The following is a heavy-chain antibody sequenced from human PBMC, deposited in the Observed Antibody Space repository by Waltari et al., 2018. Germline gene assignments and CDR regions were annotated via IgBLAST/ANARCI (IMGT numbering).Heavy chain of an antibody. CDR3: ATHMGASLGTAAFDV. V-gene: IGHV4-39*01. CDR2: NSYNGAT. J-gene: IGHJ3*01. Sequence: GWILQPPEQGLEWTATNSYNGATYNSPSLRSRLTIFRHTSKNQLSLKLCSVTAADTAFYYCATHMGASLGTAAFDVWGQGPMVTVSS. D-gene: IGHD1-1*01.